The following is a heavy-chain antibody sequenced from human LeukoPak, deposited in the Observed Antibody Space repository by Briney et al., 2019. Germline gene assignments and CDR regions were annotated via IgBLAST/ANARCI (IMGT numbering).Heavy chain of an antibody. J-gene: IGHJ4*02. D-gene: IGHD6-13*01. Sequence: SVKVSCKASGYTFTAHFLHWARQAPGQGLEWMGRIIPILGIANYAQKFQGRVTIIADKSTSTAYMELSSLRSEDTAVYYCARDKKPGIAAAGDERDYWGQGTLVTVSS. CDR3: ARDKKPGIAAAGDERDY. V-gene: IGHV1-69*04. CDR2: IIPILGIA. CDR1: GYTFTAHF.